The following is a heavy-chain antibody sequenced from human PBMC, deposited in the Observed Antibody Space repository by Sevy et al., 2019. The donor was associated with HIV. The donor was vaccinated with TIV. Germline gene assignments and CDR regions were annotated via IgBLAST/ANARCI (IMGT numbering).Heavy chain of an antibody. CDR1: GFTFGGYT. V-gene: IGHV3-30-3*01. D-gene: IGHD3-22*01. CDR2: ISQTYDGSKK. J-gene: IGHJ4*02. CDR3: ARDNSGYFFFDY. Sequence: GGSLRLSCAASGFTFGGYTLHWVRQAPGKGLEWVALISQTYDGSKKYYIDSVQGRFTISRDNSKNTLYLQMDSLRPEDTAVYYCARDNSGYFFFDYWGQGTLVTVSS.